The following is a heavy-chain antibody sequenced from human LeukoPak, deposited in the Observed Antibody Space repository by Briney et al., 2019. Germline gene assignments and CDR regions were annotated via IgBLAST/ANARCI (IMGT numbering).Heavy chain of an antibody. CDR2: ISYDGSNK. Sequence: GGSLRLSCAASGFTFSSYGMHWVRQAPGKGLEWVAVISYDGSNKYYADSVKGRFTISRDNSKNTLYLQMNSLRAEDTAVYYCAKDAGYDSSGFDAFDIWGQGTMVTVSS. J-gene: IGHJ3*02. CDR3: AKDAGYDSSGFDAFDI. D-gene: IGHD3-22*01. CDR1: GFTFSSYG. V-gene: IGHV3-30*18.